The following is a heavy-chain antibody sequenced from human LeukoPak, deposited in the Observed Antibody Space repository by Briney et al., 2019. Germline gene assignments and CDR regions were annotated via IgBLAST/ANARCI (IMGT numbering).Heavy chain of an antibody. D-gene: IGHD5-18*01. CDR3: AREGGTALPALFDY. J-gene: IGHJ4*02. CDR1: GFTFSSYW. V-gene: IGHV3-7*01. CDR2: IKQDGSEK. Sequence: GGSLRLSCAASGFTFSSYWMTWVRQAPGKGLEWVANIKQDGSEKYYVDSVKGRFTISRDNAKNSLYLQMNSLRAEDTAVYYCAREGGTALPALFDYWGQGTLVTVSS.